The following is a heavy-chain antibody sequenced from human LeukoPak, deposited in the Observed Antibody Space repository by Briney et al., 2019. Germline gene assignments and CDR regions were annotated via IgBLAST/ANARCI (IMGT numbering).Heavy chain of an antibody. Sequence: PGGSLRLSCAASGFTFSDYYMSWIRQAPGKGLEWVSYISSSSSYTNYADSVKGRFTISRDNAKNSLYLQMNSLRAEDTAVYYCARDSIAVGRGEYFQHWGQGTLVTVSS. D-gene: IGHD6-19*01. V-gene: IGHV3-11*06. CDR2: ISSSSSYT. J-gene: IGHJ1*01. CDR3: ARDSIAVGRGEYFQH. CDR1: GFTFSDYY.